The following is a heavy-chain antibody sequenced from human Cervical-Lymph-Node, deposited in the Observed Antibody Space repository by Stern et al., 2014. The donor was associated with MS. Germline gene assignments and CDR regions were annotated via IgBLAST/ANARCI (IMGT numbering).Heavy chain of an antibody. CDR1: GYTFTSYA. V-gene: IGHV7-4-1*02. CDR3: ARAYSSGYYYFDS. CDR2: INTQTGNP. D-gene: IGHD6-19*01. Sequence: VQLVQSGSELKKPGASVQVSCKASGYTFTSYAIHWVRQAPGQGLQWMGWINTQTGNPTYAQGFTGHFVFSLDTSVNKAYLQISSLKPEDTAVSYCARAYSSGYYYFDSWGQGTLVTVSS. J-gene: IGHJ4*02.